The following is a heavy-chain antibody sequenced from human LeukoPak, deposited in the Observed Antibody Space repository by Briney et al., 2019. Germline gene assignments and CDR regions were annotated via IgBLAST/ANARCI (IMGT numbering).Heavy chain of an antibody. CDR2: INPSSGGT. J-gene: IGHJ4*02. V-gene: IGHV1-2*02. CDR3: ARDFSGYSYGLDFDY. Sequence: ASVKVSCKASGYTFTGYYMHWVRQAPGQGLEWMGWINPSSGGTNYAQKFQGRVTMTRDTSISTAYMELSRLRSDDTAVYYCARDFSGYSYGLDFDYWGQGTLVTVSS. CDR1: GYTFTGYY. D-gene: IGHD5-18*01.